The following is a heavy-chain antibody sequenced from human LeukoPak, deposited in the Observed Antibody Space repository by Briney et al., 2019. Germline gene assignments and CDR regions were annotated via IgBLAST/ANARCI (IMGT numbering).Heavy chain of an antibody. D-gene: IGHD4-17*01. Sequence: GGSLRLSCAASGFTFSSYSMNWVRQAPGKGLEWVSYISSSSSTIYYADSVKGRFTISRDNAKNSLYLRMNSLRDEDTAVYYCARDRFSDYEADYWGQGTLVTVSP. J-gene: IGHJ4*02. V-gene: IGHV3-48*02. CDR1: GFTFSSYS. CDR2: ISSSSSTI. CDR3: ARDRFSDYEADY.